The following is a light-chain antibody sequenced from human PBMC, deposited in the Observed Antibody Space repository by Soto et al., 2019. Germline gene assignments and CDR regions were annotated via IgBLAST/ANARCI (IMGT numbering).Light chain of an antibody. CDR1: QSVNTY. CDR3: QQRSNWPLT. CDR2: DAS. Sequence: EIVLTQSPATLSLSPGERATLSCRASQSVNTYLAWYQLKPGQAPRLLMYDASNRATGIPARFFGSGSGTDFTLTISRLEPEDFAVYYCQQRSNWPLTFGGGTKVEIK. J-gene: IGKJ4*01. V-gene: IGKV3-11*01.